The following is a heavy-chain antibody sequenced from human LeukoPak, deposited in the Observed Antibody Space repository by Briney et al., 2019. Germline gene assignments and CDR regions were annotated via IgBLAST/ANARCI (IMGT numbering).Heavy chain of an antibody. V-gene: IGHV3-53*01. CDR3: AKSYNGYESKPDY. Sequence: GGSLRLSCAASGFTVSSNYMSWVRQAPGKGLEWVSVIYSGGSTYYADSVKGRFTISRDNSKITLYLQMNSLRAEDTAVYYCAKSYNGYESKPDYWGQGTLVTVSS. CDR1: GFTVSSNY. CDR2: IYSGGST. J-gene: IGHJ4*02. D-gene: IGHD5-12*01.